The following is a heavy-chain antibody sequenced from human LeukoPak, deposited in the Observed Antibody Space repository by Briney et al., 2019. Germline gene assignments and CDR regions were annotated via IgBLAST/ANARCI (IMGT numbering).Heavy chain of an antibody. CDR2: ISYDGSNK. CDR1: GFTFSSYG. V-gene: IGHV3-30*18. J-gene: IGHJ3*02. Sequence: GGSLRLSCAASGFTFSSYGMHWVRQAPGKGLEWVAVISYDGSNKYYADSVKGRFTISRDNSKNTLYLQMNSLRAEDTAVYYCAKLKQQLNAFDIWGQGTMVTVSS. D-gene: IGHD6-13*01. CDR3: AKLKQQLNAFDI.